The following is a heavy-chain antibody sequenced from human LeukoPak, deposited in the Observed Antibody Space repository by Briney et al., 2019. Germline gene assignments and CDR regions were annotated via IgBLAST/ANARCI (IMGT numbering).Heavy chain of an antibody. CDR1: GFTFSSYS. CDR2: ISSSSSTI. D-gene: IGHD4-17*01. V-gene: IGHV3-48*01. Sequence: GGSLRLSCAASGFTFSSYSMNWVRQAPGKGLEWVSYISSSSSTIYYADSVKGRFTISRDNAKNSLYLQMNSLRAEDTAVYYCARGEYGDYHFLFDYWGQGTLVTVSS. CDR3: ARGEYGDYHFLFDY. J-gene: IGHJ4*02.